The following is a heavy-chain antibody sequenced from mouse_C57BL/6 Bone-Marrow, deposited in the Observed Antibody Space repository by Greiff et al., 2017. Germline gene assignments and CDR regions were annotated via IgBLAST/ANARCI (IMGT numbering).Heavy chain of an antibody. CDR2: IDPEDGDT. V-gene: IGHV14-1*01. J-gene: IGHJ2*01. Sequence: EVQRVESGAELVRPGASVKLSCTASGFNIKNYYMHWVKQRPEQGLEWIGRIDPEDGDTEYAPKFQGKATMTAVTSSNTAYLQLSSLTSEDTAVYYCTSTSVLDYWGQGTTLTVSA. D-gene: IGHD1-1*01. CDR1: GFNIKNYY. CDR3: TSTSVLDY.